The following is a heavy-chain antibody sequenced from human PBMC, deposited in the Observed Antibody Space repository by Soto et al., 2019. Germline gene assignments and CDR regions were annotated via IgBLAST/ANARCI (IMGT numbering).Heavy chain of an antibody. CDR1: GFTFSSYE. V-gene: IGHV3-48*03. CDR3: ARVSGPYPFDY. CDR2: ISSSGSTI. Sequence: PGGSLRLSCAASGFTFSSYEMNWVRQAPGKGLEWVSYISSSGSTIYYADSVKGRFTISRDNAKNSLYLQMNSLRAEDKAVYYCARVSGPYPFDYWGQGTLVTVSS. D-gene: IGHD3-10*01. J-gene: IGHJ4*02.